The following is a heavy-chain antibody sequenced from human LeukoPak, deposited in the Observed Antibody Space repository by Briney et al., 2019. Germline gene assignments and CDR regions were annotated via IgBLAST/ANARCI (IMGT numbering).Heavy chain of an antibody. D-gene: IGHD3-22*01. CDR1: GFTFSNYG. J-gene: IGHJ4*02. V-gene: IGHV3-30*03. CDR2: ISYDGTNK. CDR3: ARGSTYYDSSGQVPFDY. Sequence: GGSLRLSCAASGFTFSNYGMHWVRQAPGKGLDWVAVISYDGTNKYYADSVKGRFTISRDNSKNTLYLQMNSLRAEDTAVYYCARGSTYYDSSGQVPFDYWGQGTLVTVSS.